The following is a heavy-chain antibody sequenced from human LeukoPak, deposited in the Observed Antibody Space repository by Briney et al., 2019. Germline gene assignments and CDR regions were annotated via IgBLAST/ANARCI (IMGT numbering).Heavy chain of an antibody. J-gene: IGHJ4*02. D-gene: IGHD6-13*01. V-gene: IGHV3-15*01. CDR3: TTDIAAAGTDY. Sequence: GGSLRLSCAASGFTFSNAWMSWVRQAPGKGLEWVGRIKSKTDGGTTDYAAPVKGRFTISRDDSKNTPYLQMNSLKTEDTAVYYCTTDIAAAGTDYWGQGTLVTVSS. CDR2: IKSKTDGGTT. CDR1: GFTFSNAW.